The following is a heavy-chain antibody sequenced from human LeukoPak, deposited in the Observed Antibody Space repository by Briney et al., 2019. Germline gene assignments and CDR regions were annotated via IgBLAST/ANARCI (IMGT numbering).Heavy chain of an antibody. Sequence: GRSLRLSCAASGFTFSSYAMHWVRQAPGKGLEWVAVISYDGSNKYYADSVKGRFTISRDNSKNTLYLQMNSLRAEDTAVYYCAVDTAMWGQGTLVTVSS. CDR1: GFTFSSYA. V-gene: IGHV3-30*04. J-gene: IGHJ4*02. D-gene: IGHD5-18*01. CDR2: ISYDGSNK. CDR3: AVDTAM.